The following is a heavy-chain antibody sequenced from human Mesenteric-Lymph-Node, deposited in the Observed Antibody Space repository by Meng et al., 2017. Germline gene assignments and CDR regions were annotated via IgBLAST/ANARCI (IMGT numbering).Heavy chain of an antibody. D-gene: IGHD2-2*01. CDR3: ARTIGGADIVVVPAAYYFDY. CDR1: GGSISSGDYY. J-gene: IGHJ4*02. V-gene: IGHV4-30-4*01. CDR2: IYSSGST. Sequence: QMQLQESGPGLVKPSQTLSLTCTVSGGSISSGDYYWSWIRQPPGKGLEWIGYIYSSGSTYYNPSLKSRITISVDTSKNQFSLRLTSVTAADTAVYYCARTIGGADIVVVPAAYYFDYWGQGTLVTVSS.